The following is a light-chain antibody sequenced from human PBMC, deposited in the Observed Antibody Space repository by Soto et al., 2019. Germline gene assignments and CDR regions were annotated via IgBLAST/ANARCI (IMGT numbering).Light chain of an antibody. CDR2: EGS. Sequence: QSVLTQPASVSGSPGQSITISCTGTSSDVGSYNLVSWYQQHPGKAPKLMIYEGSKRPSGVSNRFSGSKSGNTASLTISGLQAEDEADYYCCSYAGRTQVVFRGRTKVTVL. V-gene: IGLV2-23*01. J-gene: IGLJ2*01. CDR3: CSYAGRTQVV. CDR1: SSDVGSYNL.